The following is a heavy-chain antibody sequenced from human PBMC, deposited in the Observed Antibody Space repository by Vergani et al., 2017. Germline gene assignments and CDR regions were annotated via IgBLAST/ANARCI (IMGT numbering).Heavy chain of an antibody. V-gene: IGHV5-51*01. D-gene: IGHD2-8*01. CDR2: IYPGDSDP. CDR1: GYSFTSYW. J-gene: IGHJ3*02. CDR3: ARPGYCTNGVCYHAFDI. Sequence: EVQLVQSGAEVKKPGESLRISCKGSGYSFTSYWISWVRQMPWKGLECMGIIYPGDSDPRYSPSFQGQVTISADKSSSTAYLQWSSLKASDTAXYYCARPGYCTNGVCYHAFDIWGQGTMVTVSS.